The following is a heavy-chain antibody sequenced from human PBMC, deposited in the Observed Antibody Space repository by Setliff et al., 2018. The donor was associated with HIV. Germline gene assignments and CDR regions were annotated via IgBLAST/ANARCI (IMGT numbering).Heavy chain of an antibody. CDR3: ARERDDSGDYLSLFVH. J-gene: IGHJ4*02. CDR2: VYTTGRT. Sequence: PSQTLSLTCIASPDSNNRDNYYWRWIRQPAGKGLEWIGRVYTTGRTHYNPSLKSRVTISVDTSKNQSSLNLRSVTAADTAVYYCARERDDSGDYLSLFVHWGQGVLVTVSS. CDR1: PDSNNRDNYY. V-gene: IGHV4-61*02. D-gene: IGHD4-17*01.